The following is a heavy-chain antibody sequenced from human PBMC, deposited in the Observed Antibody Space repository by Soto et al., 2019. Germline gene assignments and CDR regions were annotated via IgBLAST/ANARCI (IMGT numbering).Heavy chain of an antibody. D-gene: IGHD3-22*01. CDR3: ARGRYDGSGYYIIDY. Sequence: EASVKVSCKVSGYTFTYYAMHWLRQAPGQRLEWMGWINAGNGNTKYSQNFQARVTITRDTSASTAYMELSSLRSADTAVYYCARGRYDGSGYYIIDYWGQGTLVTVSS. V-gene: IGHV1-3*01. J-gene: IGHJ4*02. CDR1: GYTFTYYA. CDR2: INAGNGNT.